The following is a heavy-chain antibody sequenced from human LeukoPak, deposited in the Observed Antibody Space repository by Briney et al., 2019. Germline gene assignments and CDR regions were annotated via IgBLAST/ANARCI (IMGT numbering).Heavy chain of an antibody. J-gene: IGHJ5*02. Sequence: GASVKVSCKASGYTFTGYYTHWVRQAPGQGLEWMGWINPNSGGTNYAQKFQGRVTMTRDTSISTAYMELSRLRSDDTAVCYCARGRFIVGATIGWFDPWGQGTLVTVSS. CDR1: GYTFTGYY. D-gene: IGHD1-26*01. V-gene: IGHV1-2*02. CDR3: ARGRFIVGATIGWFDP. CDR2: INPNSGGT.